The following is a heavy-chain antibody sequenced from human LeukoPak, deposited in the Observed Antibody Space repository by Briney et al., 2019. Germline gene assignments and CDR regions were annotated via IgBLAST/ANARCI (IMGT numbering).Heavy chain of an antibody. D-gene: IGHD6-6*01. CDR1: GYTFTSYD. CDR3: ARGRVYSSSAGAWWYYYYYMAV. V-gene: IGHV1-8*01. CDR2: MNPNSGNT. Sequence: ASVKVSCKASGYTFTSYDINWVRQATGQGLEWMGWMNPNSGNTGYAQKFQGRVTMTRNTSISTAYMELSSLRSEDTAVYYCARGRVYSSSAGAWWYYYYYMAVWGKGTTVTVSS. J-gene: IGHJ6*03.